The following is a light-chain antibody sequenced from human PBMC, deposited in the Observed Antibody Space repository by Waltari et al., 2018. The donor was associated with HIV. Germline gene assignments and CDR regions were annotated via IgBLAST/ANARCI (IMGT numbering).Light chain of an antibody. CDR2: DTY. V-gene: IGLV1-51*01. CDR1: SSDIGSYS. CDR3: ATWDNSLSIGV. Sequence: QSVLTQPPSVSAAPGQKVTISCSRSSSDIGSYSVSWYQQFPGTAPGRLIFDTYKRPSGIPDRFPASKSGTSATLDITGLQTGDEADYYCATWDNSLSIGVFGGGTKLTVL. J-gene: IGLJ3*02.